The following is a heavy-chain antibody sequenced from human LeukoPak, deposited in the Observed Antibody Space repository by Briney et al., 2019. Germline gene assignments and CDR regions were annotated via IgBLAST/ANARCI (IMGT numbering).Heavy chain of an antibody. CDR3: ARGPGGYRHYDSSGYYYRSGLPIDY. V-gene: IGHV4-34*01. Sequence: SETLSLTCAVYGGSFSGYYWSWIRQPPGKGLEWIGEINHSGSTNYNPSLKSRVTISVDTSKNQFSLKLSSVTAADTAVYYCARGPGGYRHYDSSGYYYRSGLPIDYWGQGTLVTVSS. CDR1: GGSFSGYY. D-gene: IGHD3-22*01. J-gene: IGHJ4*02. CDR2: INHSGST.